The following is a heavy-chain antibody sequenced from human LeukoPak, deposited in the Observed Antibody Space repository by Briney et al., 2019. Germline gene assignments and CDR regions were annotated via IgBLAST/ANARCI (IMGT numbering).Heavy chain of an antibody. V-gene: IGHV4-34*01. CDR1: GGSFSGYY. D-gene: IGHD3-10*01. Sequence: SETLSLTCAVYGGSFSGYYWSWIRQPPGKGLEWIGEINHSGSTNYNPSLKSRVTISVDTPKNQFSLKLSSVTAADTAVYYCARGYGSADYWGQGTLVTVSS. CDR2: INHSGST. CDR3: ARGYGSADY. J-gene: IGHJ4*02.